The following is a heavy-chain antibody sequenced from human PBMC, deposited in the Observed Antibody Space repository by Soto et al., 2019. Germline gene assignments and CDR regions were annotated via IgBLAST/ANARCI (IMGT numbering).Heavy chain of an antibody. V-gene: IGHV1-69*01. D-gene: IGHD1-26*01. CDR2: IIPVFGTT. Sequence: QVQLVQSGAGVKKPGSSVKVSCKSSGGIFSTYAITWVRQAPGQGLEWMGGIIPVFGTTNYAQKFQGRVTITADESTSTAYMELSSLRSEDTAMYFCASGGYSGSSYKSYYYAMDVWGQGTTVTVSS. CDR1: GGIFSTYA. CDR3: ASGGYSGSSYKSYYYAMDV. J-gene: IGHJ6*02.